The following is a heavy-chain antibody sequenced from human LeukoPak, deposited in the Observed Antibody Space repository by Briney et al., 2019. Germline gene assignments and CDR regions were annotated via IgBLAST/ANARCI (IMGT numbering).Heavy chain of an antibody. CDR3: ARSKWEEDAFDI. J-gene: IGHJ3*02. V-gene: IGHV3-23*01. CDR2: ISGSGGST. CDR1: GFTFSSYW. D-gene: IGHD1-26*01. Sequence: GGSLRLSCAASGFTFSSYWMSWVRQAPGKGLEWVSAISGSGGSTYYADSVKGRFTISRDNSKNTLYLQMNSLRAEDTAVYYCARSKWEEDAFDIRGQGTMVTVSS.